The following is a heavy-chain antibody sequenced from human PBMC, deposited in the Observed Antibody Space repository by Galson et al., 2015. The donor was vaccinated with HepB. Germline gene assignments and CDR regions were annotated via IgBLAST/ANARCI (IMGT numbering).Heavy chain of an antibody. D-gene: IGHD6-19*01. CDR2: VIPNFGTA. CDR1: GNTFSGFP. CDR3: ASPCGSDWEYFDY. J-gene: IGHJ4*02. V-gene: IGHV1-69*13. Sequence: SVKVSCKASGNTFSGFPIAWVRQAPGQGLEWMGGVIPNFGTANYAQKFKGRSAITVDESARTAYLELRSLTSEDTATYYCASPCGSDWEYFDYWGQGTLVTVSS.